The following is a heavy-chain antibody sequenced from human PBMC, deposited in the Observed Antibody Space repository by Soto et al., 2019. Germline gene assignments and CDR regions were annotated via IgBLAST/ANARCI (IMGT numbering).Heavy chain of an antibody. D-gene: IGHD3-16*01. V-gene: IGHV1-18*01. CDR3: VRGDGGSFDH. Sequence: QVQLVQSGVEVKKPGASVKVSCNTMGYTFTNYGLSWVRQAPGEGLEWLGWISAYNGHTKYAQKVQDRVTLTTDTSASTAYLERRSLRSDDTAVYYCVRGDGGSFDHWGQGNLVLVSS. J-gene: IGHJ4*02. CDR1: GYTFTNYG. CDR2: ISAYNGHT.